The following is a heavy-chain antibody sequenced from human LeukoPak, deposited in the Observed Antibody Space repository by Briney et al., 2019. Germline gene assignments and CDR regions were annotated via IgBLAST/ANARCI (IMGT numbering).Heavy chain of an antibody. Sequence: SETLSLTCAVYGGSFSGSYWSWIRQPPGKGLEWIGEINHSGSTNYNPSLKSRVTISVDTSKNQFSLKPSSVTAADTAVYYCARWNRGVVIERDWFDPWGQGTLVTVSS. D-gene: IGHD3-3*01. CDR1: GGSFSGSY. CDR3: ARWNRGVVIERDWFDP. J-gene: IGHJ5*02. CDR2: INHSGST. V-gene: IGHV4-34*01.